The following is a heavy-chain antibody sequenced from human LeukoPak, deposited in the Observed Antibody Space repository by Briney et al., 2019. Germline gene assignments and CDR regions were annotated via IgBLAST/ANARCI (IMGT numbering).Heavy chain of an antibody. D-gene: IGHD4-11*01. CDR2: IKQDGSET. CDR3: AREDRSKYEF. V-gene: IGHV3-7*01. Sequence: GSLRLSCVASGFRFSNYWMSWVRQAPGKGPEWLASIKQDGSETFYVDSVKGRFTISKDNAKKSLYLLMNSLRAEDTAVYYCAREDRSKYEFWGQGTLVTVSS. J-gene: IGHJ4*02. CDR1: GFRFSNYW.